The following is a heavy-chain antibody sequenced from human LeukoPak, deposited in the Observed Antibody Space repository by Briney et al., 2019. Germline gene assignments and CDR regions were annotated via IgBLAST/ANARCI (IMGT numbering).Heavy chain of an antibody. V-gene: IGHV1-2*02. D-gene: IGHD3-3*01. J-gene: IGHJ3*02. CDR2: INPNSGGT. Sequence: ASVKVSCKASGYTFTGYYMHWVRQAPGQGLEWMGWINPNSGGTNYAQKFQGRVTMTRDTSTSTVYMELSSLRSEDTAVYYCARERAYYDFWSGYSKDAFDIWGQGTMVTVSS. CDR1: GYTFTGYY. CDR3: ARERAYYDFWSGYSKDAFDI.